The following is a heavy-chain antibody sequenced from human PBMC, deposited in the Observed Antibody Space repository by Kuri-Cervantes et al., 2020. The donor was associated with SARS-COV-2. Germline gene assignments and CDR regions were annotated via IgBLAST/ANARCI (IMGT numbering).Heavy chain of an antibody. D-gene: IGHD4-17*01. J-gene: IGHJ5*02. V-gene: IGHV4-59*01. CDR3: ARGGYGDYLS. CDR2: IYYSGST. Sequence: SETLSLTCTVSGGSISSYYWSWIRQPPGKGLEWIGYIYYSGSTNYNPSLKSRVTVSVDTSKNQFSLKLSSVTAADTAVYYCARGGYGDYLSWGQGTLVTVSS. CDR1: GGSISSYY.